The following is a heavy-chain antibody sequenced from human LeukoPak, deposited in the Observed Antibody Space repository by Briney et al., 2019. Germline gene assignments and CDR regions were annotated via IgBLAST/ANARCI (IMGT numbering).Heavy chain of an antibody. V-gene: IGHV3-21*01. Sequence: PGGSLRLSCVVSGFTFSSHSVNWVRQAPGKGLEWVLSITTSNYTFYADSVKGRFTISRDNAKNSLYLQMNGLRAEDTAVYYCVREQARGGSFDYWGQGTLVTVSS. J-gene: IGHJ4*02. D-gene: IGHD2-15*01. CDR3: VREQARGGSFDY. CDR1: GFTFSSHS. CDR2: ITTSNYT.